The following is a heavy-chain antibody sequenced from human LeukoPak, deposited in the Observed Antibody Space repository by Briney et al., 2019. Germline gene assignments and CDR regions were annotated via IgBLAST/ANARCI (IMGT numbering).Heavy chain of an antibody. CDR3: ARDKYGGSLNFYY. D-gene: IGHD4-23*01. Sequence: GGSLRLSCAASGFTVSSNYMSWVRQAPGKGLEWVSVIYSGGSTYYADSVKGRFTISRDNSKNTLYLQMNSLRAEDTAVYYCARDKYGGSLNFYYWGQGTLVTVSS. CDR1: GFTVSSNY. V-gene: IGHV3-53*01. J-gene: IGHJ4*02. CDR2: IYSGGST.